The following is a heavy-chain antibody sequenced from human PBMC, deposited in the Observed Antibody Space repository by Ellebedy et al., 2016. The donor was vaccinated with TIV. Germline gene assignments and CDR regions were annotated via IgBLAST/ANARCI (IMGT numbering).Heavy chain of an antibody. D-gene: IGHD3-10*01. Sequence: LRLXXAVSGGSISSDRYSWAWIRPPPGKGLEWIGHIFHSGSTYYNPSLKSRVTIFVDRSKRQFSLKLTSVTAADTAVYYCATCDSGDSFDIWGQGTMVTVSS. CDR3: ATCDSGDSFDI. CDR2: IFHSGST. CDR1: GGSISSDRYS. J-gene: IGHJ3*02. V-gene: IGHV4-30-2*01.